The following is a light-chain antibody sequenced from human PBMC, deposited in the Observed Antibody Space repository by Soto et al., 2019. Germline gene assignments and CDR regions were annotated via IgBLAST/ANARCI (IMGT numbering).Light chain of an antibody. V-gene: IGKV3D-20*02. CDR1: QAIRRNS. CDR2: DAS. J-gene: IGKJ5*01. CDR3: QQSSNWPSIT. Sequence: ETVLWQCLATLCLSLGERATLSFGATQAIRRNSLAWYQKRPGLAPRLLIYDASSRATGIPHRFSGSGSGTDFTLTTRSLETEDFAVYYCQQSSNWPSITFGQGTKLEIK.